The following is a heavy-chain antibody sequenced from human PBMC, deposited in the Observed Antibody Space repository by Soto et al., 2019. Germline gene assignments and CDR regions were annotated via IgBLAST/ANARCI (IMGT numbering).Heavy chain of an antibody. CDR1: GFTFSSYA. CDR3: AKSPHRYCSSTSCYRADYYYGMDV. CDR2: ISGSGGST. Sequence: PGGSLRLSCAASGFTFSSYAMSWVRQAPGKGLEWVSAISGSGGSTYYAGSVKGRFTISRDNSKNTLYLQMNSLRAEDTAVYYCAKSPHRYCSSTSCYRADYYYGMDVWGQGTTVTVSS. D-gene: IGHD2-2*02. J-gene: IGHJ6*02. V-gene: IGHV3-23*01.